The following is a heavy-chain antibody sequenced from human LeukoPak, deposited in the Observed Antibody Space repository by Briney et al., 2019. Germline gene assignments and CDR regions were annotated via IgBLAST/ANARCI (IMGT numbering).Heavy chain of an antibody. V-gene: IGHV3-30-3*01. D-gene: IGHD5-18*01. J-gene: IGHJ6*02. CDR3: ARDGYTANYYYGMDV. CDR2: ISYDGSNK. CDR1: GFTFSSYA. Sequence: GRSLRLSCAASGFTFSSYAMHWVRQAPGKGLEWVAVISYDGSNKYYADSAKGRFTISRDNSKNTLYLQMDSLRAEDTAVYYCARDGYTANYYYGMDVWGQGTTVTVSS.